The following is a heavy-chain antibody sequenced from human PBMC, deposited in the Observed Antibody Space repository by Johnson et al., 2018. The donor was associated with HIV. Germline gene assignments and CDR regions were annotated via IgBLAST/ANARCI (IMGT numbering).Heavy chain of an antibody. Sequence: QVQVVESGGGVVQPGRSLRLSCAASGFTFNSYAMHWVRQAPGKGLEWVAIISYDGSNKFYADSVKGRFTISRDNSENTLYLQMNSLRAEDTAVYYCAKDRGYSYAYGQRGAFDIWGQVTMVTVSS. CDR3: AKDRGYSYAYGQRGAFDI. D-gene: IGHD5-18*01. J-gene: IGHJ3*02. CDR2: ISYDGSNK. V-gene: IGHV3-30*04. CDR1: GFTFNSYA.